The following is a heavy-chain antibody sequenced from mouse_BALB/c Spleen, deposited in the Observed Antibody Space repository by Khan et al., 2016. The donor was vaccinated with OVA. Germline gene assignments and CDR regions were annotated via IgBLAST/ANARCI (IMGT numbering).Heavy chain of an antibody. CDR3: AKSGNDSFAY. Sequence: EVQLQESGPEVVKPGASVKISCKASGYTFTDYNVEWVKQRHGQGLEWIGYLFPSSGSTGYNENFKTKATLTVDISSSTAYMHLSNLTSEDSAVCSSAKSGNDSFAYWGQGTLVTVSA. V-gene: IGHV1S29*02. CDR1: GYTFTDYN. CDR2: LFPSSGST. J-gene: IGHJ3*01. D-gene: IGHD2-12*01.